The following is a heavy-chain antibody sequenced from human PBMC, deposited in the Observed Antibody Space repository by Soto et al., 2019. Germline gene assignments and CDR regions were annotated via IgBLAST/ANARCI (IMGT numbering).Heavy chain of an antibody. CDR3: AREGYCSSTSCYLGWFDP. J-gene: IGHJ5*02. CDR1: GFTFSSYA. V-gene: IGHV3-30-3*01. Sequence: QVQLVESGGGVVQPGRSLRLSCAASGFTFSSYAMHWVRQAPGKGLEWVAVISYDGSNKYYADSVKGRFTISRDNSKNMLYLQMNSLRAEDTAVYYCAREGYCSSTSCYLGWFDPWGQGTLVTVSS. D-gene: IGHD2-2*01. CDR2: ISYDGSNK.